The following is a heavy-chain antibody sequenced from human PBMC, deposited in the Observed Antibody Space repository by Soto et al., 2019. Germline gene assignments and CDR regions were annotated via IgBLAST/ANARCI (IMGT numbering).Heavy chain of an antibody. D-gene: IGHD5-18*01. CDR2: ISSDSKTV. V-gene: IGHV3-11*01. J-gene: IGHJ4*02. CDR3: VRDRVQAWIRL. CDR1: GFTFNAFY. Sequence: QVQLVQSGGGLVKPGGSLRLSCTTSGFTFNAFYMSWVRQAPGKGLEWVSYISSDSKTVYYADFVKGRFTISRDNAQNSLYLQMNSLSAGDTAVYYCVRDRVQAWIRLWGQGTLVTVSS.